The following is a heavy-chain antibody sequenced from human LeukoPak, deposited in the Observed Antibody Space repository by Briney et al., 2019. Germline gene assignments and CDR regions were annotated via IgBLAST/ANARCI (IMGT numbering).Heavy chain of an antibody. CDR1: GYAFTAYY. D-gene: IGHD3-22*01. J-gene: IGHJ4*02. CDR3: ARDYYDNSGGYFDY. CDR2: ISAHNGNT. V-gene: IGHV1-18*04. Sequence: ASVKVSCKASGYAFTAYYIHWVRQAPGQGLEWMGWISAHNGNTNYAQKLQGRVTMTTDTSTGTAYMELRSLRSDDTAIYYCARDYYDNSGGYFDYWGQGTLVTVSS.